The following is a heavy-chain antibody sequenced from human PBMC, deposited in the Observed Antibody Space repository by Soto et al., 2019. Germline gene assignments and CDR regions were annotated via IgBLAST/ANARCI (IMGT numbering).Heavy chain of an antibody. J-gene: IGHJ6*02. D-gene: IGHD6-13*01. CDR2: ITYHGTNK. V-gene: IGHV3-30*09. Sequence: PGGSLRLSCAAAGLAFSSHAIHWVGQAPGKGLGLGGRITYHGTNKYYADSVKGRFATSRDNSKNTTYMQINRLRAEDTAVYYCARDLHSTTDYGIDVWGQGTTVTVSS. CDR3: ARDLHSTTDYGIDV. CDR1: GLAFSSHA.